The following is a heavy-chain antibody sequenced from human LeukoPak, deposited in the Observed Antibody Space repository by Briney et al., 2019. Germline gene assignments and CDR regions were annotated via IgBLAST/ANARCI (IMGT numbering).Heavy chain of an antibody. CDR1: GFTFSDYY. J-gene: IGHJ5*02. D-gene: IGHD5-18*01. CDR2: ISSSGSTI. CDR3: AREMDTAMASRGEWFDP. V-gene: IGHV3-11*04. Sequence: PGGSLKLSCAASGFTFSDYYMSWIRQAPGKGLEWVSYISSSGSTIYYADSVKGRFTISRDNAKNSLYLQMNSLRAEDTAVYYCAREMDTAMASRGEWFDPWGQGTLVTVSS.